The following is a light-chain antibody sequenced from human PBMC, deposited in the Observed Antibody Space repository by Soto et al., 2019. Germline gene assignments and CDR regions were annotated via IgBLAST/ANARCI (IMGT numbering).Light chain of an antibody. V-gene: IGKV3-20*01. CDR1: QSVGGS. J-gene: IGKJ4*01. CDR2: HTS. CDR3: QQYGSSPLT. Sequence: ETVLTLSPVALSLSPGERATLSCRASQSVGGSLAWYQQRPGQAPRLLVYHTSNRATGIPDRFSASGSGTDFTLTISRLEPEDFAVYYCQQYGSSPLTSGGGTKADI.